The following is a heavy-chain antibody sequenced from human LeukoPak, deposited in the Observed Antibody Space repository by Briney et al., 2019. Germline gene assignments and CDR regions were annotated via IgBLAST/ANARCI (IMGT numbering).Heavy chain of an antibody. CDR1: GYTFTSYG. J-gene: IGHJ4*02. D-gene: IGHD1-1*01. CDR3: ARGGGVQARSEFDY. Sequence: GASVKVSCKASGYTFTSYGISWVRQAPGQGLDWMGLISSYNCNTNYAQKLQGRVTMTTDTSTSTAYMELRSLRSDDTAVYYCARGGGVQARSEFDYWGQGTLVTVSS. CDR2: ISSYNCNT. V-gene: IGHV1-18*01.